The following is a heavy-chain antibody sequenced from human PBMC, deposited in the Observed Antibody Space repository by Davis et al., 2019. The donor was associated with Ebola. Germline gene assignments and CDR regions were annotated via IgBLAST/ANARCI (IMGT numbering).Heavy chain of an antibody. Sequence: GGSLRLSCAASGFTFSSYSMNWVRQAPGKGLEWVSYISSSSSYTNYADSVKGRFTISRDNSKNTLYLQMNSLRAEDTAVYYCAKVELGYWGQGTLVTVSS. D-gene: IGHD1-1*01. CDR3: AKVELGY. J-gene: IGHJ4*02. CDR1: GFTFSSYS. CDR2: ISSSSSYT. V-gene: IGHV3-21*05.